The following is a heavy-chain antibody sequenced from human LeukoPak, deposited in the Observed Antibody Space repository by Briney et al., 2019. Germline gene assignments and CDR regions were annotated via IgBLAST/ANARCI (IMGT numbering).Heavy chain of an antibody. CDR2: IYHSGST. Sequence: SETLSLTCAVSGYSISSGYYWGWIRQPPGEGLEWIGSIYHSGSTYYNPSLKSRVTISVDTSKNQFSLKLSSVTAADTAVYYCARTGGMATLYDAFDIWGQGTMVTVSS. CDR1: GYSISSGYY. J-gene: IGHJ3*02. V-gene: IGHV4-38-2*01. D-gene: IGHD5-24*01. CDR3: ARTGGMATLYDAFDI.